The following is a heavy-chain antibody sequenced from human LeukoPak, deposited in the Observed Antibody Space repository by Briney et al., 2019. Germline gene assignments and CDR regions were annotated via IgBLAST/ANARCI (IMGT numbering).Heavy chain of an antibody. Sequence: SETLSLTCAVYGGSFSGYYWSWIRQPPGKGLEWIGEINHSGSTNYNPSLKSRVTISVDTSKNQFSLKLSSVTAADRAVYYCARGRWFDPWGQGTLVTVSS. CDR2: INHSGST. V-gene: IGHV4-34*01. CDR3: ARGRWFDP. J-gene: IGHJ5*02. CDR1: GGSFSGYY.